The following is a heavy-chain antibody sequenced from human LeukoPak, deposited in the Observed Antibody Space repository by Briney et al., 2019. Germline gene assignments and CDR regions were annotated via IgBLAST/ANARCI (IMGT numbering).Heavy chain of an antibody. Sequence: ASVKVSCKASGYSFTTYGINWVRQATGQGLEWMGWMNLKSGYTGYAQKFQGRVTITRDTSTSTVYMELSSLRSDDTAVYYCARGIPSFTLFGVVIYWGQGTAVTVSS. CDR1: GYSFTTYG. CDR2: MNLKSGYT. V-gene: IGHV1-8*03. D-gene: IGHD3-3*01. J-gene: IGHJ4*02. CDR3: ARGIPSFTLFGVVIY.